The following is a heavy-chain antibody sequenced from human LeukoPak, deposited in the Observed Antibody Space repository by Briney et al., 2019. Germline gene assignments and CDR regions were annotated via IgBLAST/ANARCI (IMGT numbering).Heavy chain of an antibody. CDR2: IYYSGST. J-gene: IGHJ3*02. CDR3: ARYRVNYYGDAFDI. D-gene: IGHD3-10*01. CDR1: GGSISSYY. V-gene: IGHV4-59*08. Sequence: ASETLSLTCTVSGGSISSYYWSWIRQPPGKGLEWIGYIYYSGSTNYNPSLKSRVAISVDTSKNQFSLKLSSVTAADTAVYYCARYRVNYYGDAFDIWGQGTMVTVSS.